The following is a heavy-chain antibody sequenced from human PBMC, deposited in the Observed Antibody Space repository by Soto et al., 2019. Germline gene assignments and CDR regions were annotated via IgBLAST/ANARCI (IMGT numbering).Heavy chain of an antibody. J-gene: IGHJ4*02. CDR2: IYHSGST. D-gene: IGHD2-15*01. V-gene: IGHV4-4*02. CDR3: AGPSGNEDY. CDR1: GGSISSTNW. Sequence: SETLSLTCAVSGGSISSTNWWSWVRQPPGKGLEWIGEIYHSGSTNYNPSLKSRVTISVDNSKNTLYLQMNSLRAEDTAVYYCAGPSGNEDYWGQGTLVTVSS.